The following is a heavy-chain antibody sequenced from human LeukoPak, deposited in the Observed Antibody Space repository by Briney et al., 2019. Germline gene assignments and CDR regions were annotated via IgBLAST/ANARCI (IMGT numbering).Heavy chain of an antibody. V-gene: IGHV3-23*01. CDR2: ISGSGGST. J-gene: IGHJ4*02. CDR1: GFTFSSYG. Sequence: GGSLRLSCAASGFTFSSYGMSWVRQAPGKGLEWVSAISGSGGSTYYADSVKGRFTISRDNSKNTLYLQMNSLRDEDTAVYYCAKGAVGATYFDYWGQGTLVTVSS. CDR3: AKGAVGATYFDY. D-gene: IGHD1-26*01.